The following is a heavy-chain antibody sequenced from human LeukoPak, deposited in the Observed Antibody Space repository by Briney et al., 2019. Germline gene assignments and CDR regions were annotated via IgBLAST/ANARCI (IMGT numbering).Heavy chain of an antibody. D-gene: IGHD3-10*01. J-gene: IGHJ4*02. CDR2: FDPEDGET. V-gene: IGHV1-24*01. CDR3: ATERTGSGSLPFDD. Sequence: ASVKVSCKVSGHTLSELSMHWVRQAPGKGLEWMGGFDPEDGETIYAQKFQGRVTLTEDTSTDAADMELSCLRAEDTAVYYCATERTGSGSLPFDDWGQGTLVTVSS. CDR1: GHTLSELS.